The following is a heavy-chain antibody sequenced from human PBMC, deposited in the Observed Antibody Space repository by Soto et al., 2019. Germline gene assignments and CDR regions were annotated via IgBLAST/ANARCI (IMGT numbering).Heavy chain of an antibody. Sequence: GGSLRLSCAASGFTFSSYWMHWVRQAPGKGLVWVSRINSDGSSTSYADSVKGRFTISRDNAKNTLYLQMNSLRAEDTAVYYCARENDFWSGYYRSPAYFDYWGQGTLVTVS. D-gene: IGHD3-3*01. CDR2: INSDGSST. J-gene: IGHJ4*02. CDR1: GFTFSSYW. CDR3: ARENDFWSGYYRSPAYFDY. V-gene: IGHV3-74*01.